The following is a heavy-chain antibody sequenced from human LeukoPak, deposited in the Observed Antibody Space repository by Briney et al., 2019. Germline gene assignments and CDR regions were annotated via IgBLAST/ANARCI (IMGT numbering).Heavy chain of an antibody. J-gene: IGHJ6*02. V-gene: IGHV3-23*01. CDR3: AKSRNAYYFAMDV. Sequence: PGGSLRLSCAASGFTFDSYAMSWARQAPGKGLEWVSLISITGADTYYADSVEGRFTVSRDNSKYMIYLQMNSLRAEDTAVYYCAKSRNAYYFAMDVWGLGTTVTVSS. CDR2: ISITGADT. CDR1: GFTFDSYA. D-gene: IGHD1-1*01.